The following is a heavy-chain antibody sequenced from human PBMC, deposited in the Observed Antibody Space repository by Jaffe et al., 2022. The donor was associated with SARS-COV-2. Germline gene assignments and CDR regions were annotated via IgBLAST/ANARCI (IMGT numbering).Heavy chain of an antibody. CDR1: GYSFTSYW. J-gene: IGHJ1*01. Sequence: EVQLVQSGAEVKKPGESLKISCKGSGYSFTSYWIGWVRQMPGKGLEWMGIIYPGDSDTRYSPSFQGQVTISADKSISTAYLQWSSLKASDTAMYYCASSPDAVTNSEYFQHWGQGTLVTVSS. D-gene: IGHD4-17*01. V-gene: IGHV5-51*01. CDR3: ASSPDAVTNSEYFQH. CDR2: IYPGDSDT.